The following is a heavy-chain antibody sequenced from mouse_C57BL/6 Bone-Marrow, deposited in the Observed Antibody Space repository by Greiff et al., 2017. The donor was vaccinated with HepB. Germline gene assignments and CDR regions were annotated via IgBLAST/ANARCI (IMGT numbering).Heavy chain of an antibody. CDR1: GYTFTSYW. Sequence: VQLVESGAELVKPGASVKLSCKASGYTFTSYWMHWVKQRPGQGLEWIGMIHPNSGSTNYNEKFKSKATLTVDKSSSTAYMQLSSLTSEDSAVYYCATGRIYYDYDGFAYWGQGTLVTVSA. CDR2: IHPNSGST. V-gene: IGHV1-64*01. J-gene: IGHJ3*01. CDR3: ATGRIYYDYDGFAY. D-gene: IGHD2-4*01.